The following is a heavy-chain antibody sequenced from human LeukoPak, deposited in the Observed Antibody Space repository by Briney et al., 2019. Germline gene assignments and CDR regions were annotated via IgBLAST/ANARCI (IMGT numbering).Heavy chain of an antibody. CDR1: GYTFTSFW. V-gene: IGHV5-51*01. CDR2: IYPGDSDT. J-gene: IGHJ4*02. D-gene: IGHD3-22*01. CDR3: AAAVVKQGSYYFDY. Sequence: GESLKISCKGSGYTFTSFWIGWVRQMPGKGLEWMGIIYPGDSDTRYSPSFQGQVTISADKSITTAYLQWSSLKASDTAMYYCAAAVVKQGSYYFDYWGQGTLVTVSS.